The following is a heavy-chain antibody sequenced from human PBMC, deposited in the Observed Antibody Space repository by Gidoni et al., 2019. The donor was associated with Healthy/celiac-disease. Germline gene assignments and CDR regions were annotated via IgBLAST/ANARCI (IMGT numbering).Heavy chain of an antibody. V-gene: IGHV4-39*01. CDR3: ARHINSYGRYYYYGMDV. CDR2: IYYSGST. D-gene: IGHD5-18*01. Sequence: DGLEWIGSIYYSGSTYYNPSLKSRVTISVDTSKNQFSLKLSSVTAADTAVYYCARHINSYGRYYYYGMDVWGQGTTVTVSS. J-gene: IGHJ6*02.